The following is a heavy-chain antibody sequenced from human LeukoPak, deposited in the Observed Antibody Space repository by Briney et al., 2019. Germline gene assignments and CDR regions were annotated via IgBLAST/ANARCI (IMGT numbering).Heavy chain of an antibody. Sequence: ASVKVSCKASGGTFSSYAISWVRQAPGQGLEWMGRIIPILGIANYAQKFQGRVTITADESTSTAYMELSSLRSEDTAVYYCAREGYYGSGSYYPSAFDIWGQGTMVTVSS. CDR2: IIPILGIA. D-gene: IGHD3-10*01. V-gene: IGHV1-69*04. J-gene: IGHJ3*02. CDR1: GGTFSSYA. CDR3: AREGYYGSGSYYPSAFDI.